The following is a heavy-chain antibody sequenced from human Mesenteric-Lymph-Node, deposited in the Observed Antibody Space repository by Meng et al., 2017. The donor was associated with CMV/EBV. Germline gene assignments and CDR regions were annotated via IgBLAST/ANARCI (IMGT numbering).Heavy chain of an antibody. CDR1: WSSLSTLVVG. D-gene: IGHD5-12*01. V-gene: IGHV2-5*02. Sequence: WSSLSTLVVGVCWTRQPPGKALEWLALIYWDDDKRYSPSLKSRLTITKDPSKNQVVLTMPNMDPVDTATYYCAHRGYSGYDLYYFDYWGQGTLVTVSS. CDR2: IYWDDDK. CDR3: AHRGYSGYDLYYFDY. J-gene: IGHJ4*02.